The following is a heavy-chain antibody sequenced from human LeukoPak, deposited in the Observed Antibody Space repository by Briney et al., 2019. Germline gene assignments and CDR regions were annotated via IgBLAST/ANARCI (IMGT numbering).Heavy chain of an antibody. CDR2: IIPIFGTA. V-gene: IGHV1-69*05. D-gene: IGHD5-24*01. Sequence: SVKVSCEASGGTFSSYAISWVRQAPGQGLEWMGGIIPIFGTANYAQKLQGRVTIPTDESTSTAYMELSSLRSEDTAVYYCARTSRDGYKLYYFDYWGQGTLVTVSS. J-gene: IGHJ4*02. CDR3: ARTSRDGYKLYYFDY. CDR1: GGTFSSYA.